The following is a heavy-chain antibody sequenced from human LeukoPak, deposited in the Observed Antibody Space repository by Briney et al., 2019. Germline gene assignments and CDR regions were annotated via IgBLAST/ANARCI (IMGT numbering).Heavy chain of an antibody. V-gene: IGHV4-59*01. J-gene: IGHJ5*02. D-gene: IGHD2-15*01. CDR1: GGSISSYY. Sequence: SETLSLTCTVSGGSISSYYWSWIRQPPGKGLEWIGYIYYSGSTNYDPSLKSRVTISVDTSKNQFSLKLSSATAADTAVYYCARDLPYCSGGSCSTWGQGTLVTVSS. CDR3: ARDLPYCSGGSCST. CDR2: IYYSGST.